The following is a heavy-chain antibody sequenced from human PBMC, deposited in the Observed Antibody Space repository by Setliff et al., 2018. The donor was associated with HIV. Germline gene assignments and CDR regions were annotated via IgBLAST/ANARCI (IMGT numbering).Heavy chain of an antibody. Sequence: ASVKVSCKASGYSFTGDYMHWVRQAPGQGLEWMGIINPTGASTTYAQQFQGRVTMTRDTSTSTVYMELSSLRSEDTAVYFCARTSPLYSRTFDAFDIWGQGTMVTVSS. D-gene: IGHD6-13*01. J-gene: IGHJ3*02. CDR3: ARTSPLYSRTFDAFDI. CDR1: GYSFTGDY. CDR2: INPTGAST. V-gene: IGHV1-46*01.